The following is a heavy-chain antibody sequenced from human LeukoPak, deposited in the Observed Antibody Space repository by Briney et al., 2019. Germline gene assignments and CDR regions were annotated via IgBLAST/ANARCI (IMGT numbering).Heavy chain of an antibody. V-gene: IGHV3-7*01. J-gene: IGHJ4*02. CDR3: ARDYGDHPYPEVTLDL. CDR1: GFNFSRNW. D-gene: IGHD2-21*01. Sequence: GGSLRLSCAASGFNFSRNWMTWVRQAPGKGLEWVANIKQDGREEDYVDSVKGRFTISRDNAKKSTYLQMNRVRAEDTAVYYCARDYGDHPYPEVTLDLWGQGTLVTVSS. CDR2: IKQDGREE.